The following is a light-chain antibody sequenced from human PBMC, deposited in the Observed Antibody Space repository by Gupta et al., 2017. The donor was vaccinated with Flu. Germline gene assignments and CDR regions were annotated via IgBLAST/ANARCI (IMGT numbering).Light chain of an antibody. CDR3: QAWDSSSDQSV. V-gene: IGLV3-21*02. CDR1: NIGSKS. J-gene: IGLJ2*01. CDR2: DDS. Sequence: SYVLTQPPSVSVAPGQTARITCGGNNIGSKSVHWYQQKPGQAPVLVVYDDSDRPSGITERLSGSNSGNTATLTISRVEAGDEADYYWQAWDSSSDQSVFGGGTKLTGL.